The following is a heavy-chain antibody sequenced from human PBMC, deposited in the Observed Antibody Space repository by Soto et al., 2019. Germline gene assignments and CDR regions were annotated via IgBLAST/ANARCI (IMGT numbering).Heavy chain of an antibody. D-gene: IGHD2-21*02. CDR2: IFYTGST. CDR3: ARDHGDFYFDH. CDR1: GGPFSRGGYY. Sequence: SETLSLTCTVSGGPFSRGGYYWSWIRQHPGKGLECIGYIFYTGSTYYNPTLKSRVTMSVDTSKRQFSLNLSSLTAADTAVYYCARDHGDFYFDHWGQGTPVTVSS. V-gene: IGHV4-31*03. J-gene: IGHJ4*02.